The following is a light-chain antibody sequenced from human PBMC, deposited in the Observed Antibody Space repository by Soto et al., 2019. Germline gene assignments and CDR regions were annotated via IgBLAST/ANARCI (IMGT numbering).Light chain of an antibody. CDR1: QDISSA. Sequence: ATQLTPSPSSLSASVGDRVTITCRASQDISSALAWFQQKPGKTPKVLIADASTLESGVPSRFRGSGYGADFTLTISGLQPEDFATYYCQQFHSYPPTFGGGTTVGI. CDR2: DAS. J-gene: IGKJ4*01. CDR3: QQFHSYPPT. V-gene: IGKV1-13*02.